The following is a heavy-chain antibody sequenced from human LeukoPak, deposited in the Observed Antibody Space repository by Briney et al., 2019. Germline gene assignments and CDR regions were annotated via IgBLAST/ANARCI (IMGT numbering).Heavy chain of an antibody. D-gene: IGHD2-2*01. CDR2: INTNSGGT. CDR3: ARSLVPDLLVDY. CDR1: GYTFTGYY. V-gene: IGHV1-2*02. Sequence: ASVTVSCKASGYTFTGYYMHWVRQAPGKGLEWMGWINTNSGGTNYAQKFQGRVTMTRDTSISTAYMELSRLRSDDTAVYYCARSLVPDLLVDYWGQGTLVTVSS. J-gene: IGHJ4*02.